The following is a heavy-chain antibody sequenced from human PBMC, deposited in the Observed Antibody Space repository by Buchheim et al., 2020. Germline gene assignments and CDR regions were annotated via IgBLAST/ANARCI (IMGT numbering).Heavy chain of an antibody. Sequence: QVQLQQWGAGLLKPSETLSLTCAVYGGSFSGYYWSRIRQPPGKGLEWIGEINHSGSTNYNPSLKSRVTISVDTSKNQFSLKLSSVTAADTAVYYCASKWGSGYDYPYNWNDYYMDVWGKGTT. CDR3: ASKWGSGYDYPYNWNDYYMDV. V-gene: IGHV4-34*01. CDR1: GGSFSGYY. J-gene: IGHJ6*03. CDR2: INHSGST. D-gene: IGHD5-12*01.